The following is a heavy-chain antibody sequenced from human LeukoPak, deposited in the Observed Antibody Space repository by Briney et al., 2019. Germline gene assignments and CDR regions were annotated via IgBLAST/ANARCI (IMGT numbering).Heavy chain of an antibody. D-gene: IGHD2-15*01. CDR1: GYSISSGYY. Sequence: PETLSLTCAVSGYSISSGYYWGWIRQRPGKGLEWIGSIYHSGSTYYNPSLKSRVTISVDPSKNQFSRKLSSVTAADTAVYYCARLLYHSDYWGQGTLVTVSS. CDR3: ARLLYHSDY. V-gene: IGHV4-38-2*01. J-gene: IGHJ4*02. CDR2: IYHSGST.